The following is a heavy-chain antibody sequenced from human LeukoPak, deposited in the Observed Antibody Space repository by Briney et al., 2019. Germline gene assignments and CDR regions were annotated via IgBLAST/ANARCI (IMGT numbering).Heavy chain of an antibody. CDR1: GYTFTGYY. CDR3: ARENYGDYAPGAFDI. D-gene: IGHD4-17*01. Sequence: ASVKVSCKASGYTFTGYYMHWVRQAPGQGLEWMGWINPNSGGTNYAQKFQGRVTMTRDTSIRTAYMELSRLRSDDTAVYYCARENYGDYAPGAFDIWGQGTMVTVSS. V-gene: IGHV1-2*02. J-gene: IGHJ3*02. CDR2: INPNSGGT.